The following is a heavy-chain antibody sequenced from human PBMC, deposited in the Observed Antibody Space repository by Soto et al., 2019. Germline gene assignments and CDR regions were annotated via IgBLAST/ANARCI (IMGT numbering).Heavy chain of an antibody. V-gene: IGHV3-23*01. Sequence: GGSLRLSCAASGFTFSSYAMSWVRQAPGKGLEWVSAISGSGGSTYYADSVKGRFTISRDNSKNTLYLQMNSLSAEDTAVYYCAKEMGEYCGGDCYPFDYWGQGTLVTVSS. CDR2: ISGSGGST. D-gene: IGHD2-21*01. CDR1: GFTFSSYA. J-gene: IGHJ4*02. CDR3: AKEMGEYCGGDCYPFDY.